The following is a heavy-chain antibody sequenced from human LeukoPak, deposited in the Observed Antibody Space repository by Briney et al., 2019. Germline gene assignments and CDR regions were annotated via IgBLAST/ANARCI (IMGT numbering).Heavy chain of an antibody. CDR2: ISSSSSYI. J-gene: IGHJ6*03. Sequence: KPGGSLRLSCAASGFTFSSYSMNWVRQAPGKGLEWVSSISSSSSYIYYADSVKGRFTISRDNAKNSLYLQMNSLRAEDTAVCYCARVADASSSGWPWGYYYYYMDVWGKGTTVTVSS. CDR1: GFTFSSYS. V-gene: IGHV3-21*01. D-gene: IGHD6-19*01. CDR3: ARVADASSSGWPWGYYYYYMDV.